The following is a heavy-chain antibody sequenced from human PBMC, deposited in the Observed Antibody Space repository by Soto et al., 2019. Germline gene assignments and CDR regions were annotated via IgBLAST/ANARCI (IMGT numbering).Heavy chain of an antibody. Sequence: QVQLQESGPGLVKPSQTLSLTCTVSGGSISSGGYYWSWIRQHPGKGLEWIGYIYYSGSTYYNPSLKSRVTISVDTSKNQFSLKLSSVTAADTAVYYCASARNYYDSSGYLTDAFDIWGQGTMVTVSS. CDR2: IYYSGST. J-gene: IGHJ3*02. V-gene: IGHV4-31*03. CDR3: ASARNYYDSSGYLTDAFDI. D-gene: IGHD3-22*01. CDR1: GGSISSGGYY.